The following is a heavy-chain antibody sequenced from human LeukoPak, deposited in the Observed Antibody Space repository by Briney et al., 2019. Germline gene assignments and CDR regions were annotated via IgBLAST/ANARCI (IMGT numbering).Heavy chain of an antibody. V-gene: IGHV3-23*01. CDR2: ISGSGGST. CDR3: ANGDRLHDY. CDR1: GFTFSSYS. J-gene: IGHJ4*02. Sequence: GGSLRLSCAASGFTFSSYSMNWVRQAPGKGLEWVSAISGSGGSTYYADSVKGRFTISRDNSKNTLYLQMNSLRAEDTAVYYCANGDRLHDYWGQGTLVTVSS. D-gene: IGHD5-18*01.